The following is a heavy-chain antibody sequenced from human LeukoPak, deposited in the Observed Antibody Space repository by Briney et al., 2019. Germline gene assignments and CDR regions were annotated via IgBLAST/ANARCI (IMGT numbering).Heavy chain of an antibody. CDR2: IRYDGSNK. CDR1: GFTFSSYG. CDR3: AKDLFTMVRGIVDY. D-gene: IGHD3-10*01. V-gene: IGHV3-30*02. J-gene: IGHJ4*02. Sequence: QPGGSLRLSCAASGFTFSSYGMHWVRQAPGKGLEWVAFIRYDGSNKYYADSVKGRFTISRDNSKNTLYLQMNSLRAEDTAVYYCAKDLFTMVRGIVDYWGQGTLVTVSS.